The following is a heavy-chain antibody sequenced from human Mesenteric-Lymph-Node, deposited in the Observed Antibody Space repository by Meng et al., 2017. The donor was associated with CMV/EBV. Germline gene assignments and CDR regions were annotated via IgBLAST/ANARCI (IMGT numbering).Heavy chain of an antibody. CDR1: GFTFDDYA. J-gene: IGHJ4*02. V-gene: IGHV3-30*02. Sequence: GGSLRLSCAASGFTFDDYAMHWVRQAPGKGLEWVAFIRLVGNKKYYTDSVRGRFTISRDNSKNSLYLQMNSLRAEDTAVYYCAKDRRWLQFNYFEDWGQGTLVTVSS. CDR3: AKDRRWLQFNYFED. D-gene: IGHD5-24*01. CDR2: IRLVGNKK.